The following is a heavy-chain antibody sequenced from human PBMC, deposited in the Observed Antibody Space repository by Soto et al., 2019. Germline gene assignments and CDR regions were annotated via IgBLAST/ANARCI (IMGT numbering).Heavy chain of an antibody. CDR1: GFTFSSYG. Sequence: QVQLVESGGGVVQPGRSLRLSCAASGFTFSSYGMHWVRQAPGKGLEWVAVIWYDGSNKYYADSVRGRFTISSDNSKSTLYLQMDILRPEDTAVYYCAKEFGWELQLSHPYYNSGMDVWGQGTTVTVSS. V-gene: IGHV3-33*03. CDR2: IWYDGSNK. J-gene: IGHJ6*02. CDR3: AKEFGWELQLSHPYYNSGMDV. D-gene: IGHD1-1*01.